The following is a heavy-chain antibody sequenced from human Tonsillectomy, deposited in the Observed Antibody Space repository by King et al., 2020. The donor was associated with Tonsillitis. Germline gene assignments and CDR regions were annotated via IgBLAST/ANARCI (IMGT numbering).Heavy chain of an antibody. Sequence: QLQESGPGLVKPSETLSLTCIVSGGSISDTSYHWGWLRQPPGKGLEWIGSSYYSGKTYYNSSLQSRVTILVDTSKNQFSLKLSSVTAADTAVYYCARDPGYSRGFDPWGQGTLVTVSS. V-gene: IGHV4-39*02. J-gene: IGHJ5*02. CDR3: ARDPGYSRGFDP. CDR2: SYYSGKT. CDR1: GGSISDTSYH. D-gene: IGHD3-22*01.